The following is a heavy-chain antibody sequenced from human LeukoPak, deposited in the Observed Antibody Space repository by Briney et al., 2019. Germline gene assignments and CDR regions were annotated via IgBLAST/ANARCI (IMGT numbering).Heavy chain of an antibody. CDR2: MNPNSGNT. CDR3: ARGLGDFWSGYYTDGFVD. Sequence: GSVWVSCKASGYTFTSYDINWVRQATEQGLEWMGWMNPNSGNTNYAQKFQGRVTMTRNTSISTDYMELSSLRSEDTAVYYCARGLGDFWSGYYTDGFVDWGQGTLVTVSS. J-gene: IGHJ4*02. CDR1: GYTFTSYD. V-gene: IGHV1-8*01. D-gene: IGHD3-3*01.